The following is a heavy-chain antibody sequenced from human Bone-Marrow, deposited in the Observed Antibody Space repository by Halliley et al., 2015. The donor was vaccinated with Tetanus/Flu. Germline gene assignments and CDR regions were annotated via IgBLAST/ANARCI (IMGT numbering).Heavy chain of an antibody. CDR3: ARIPLYYYGSGPYYNLILFDS. Sequence: SLRLSCVDSGFTFSTYNMAWVRQAPGKGLEWVSSISHNSHYIHYADSVKGRFIISRDNARKSLDLQMLSLRTEDTAVYYCARIPLYYYGSGPYYNLILFDSWGQGTTVTVSS. CDR1: GFTFSTYN. CDR2: ISHNSHYI. V-gene: IGHV3-21*01. J-gene: IGHJ4*02. D-gene: IGHD3-10*01.